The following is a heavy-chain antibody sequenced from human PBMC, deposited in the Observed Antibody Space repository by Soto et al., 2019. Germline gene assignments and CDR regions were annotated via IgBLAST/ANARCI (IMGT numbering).Heavy chain of an antibody. CDR1: GFTFSSYS. Sequence: GGSLRLSCAASGFTFSSYSMNWVRQAPGKGLEWVSSISSSSSYIYYADSVKGRFTISRDNAKNSLYLQMNSLRAEDTAVYYCARDNQNYYDSSGYYPDAFDIWGQGTMVTVSS. CDR3: ARDNQNYYDSSGYYPDAFDI. CDR2: ISSSSSYI. D-gene: IGHD3-22*01. V-gene: IGHV3-21*01. J-gene: IGHJ3*02.